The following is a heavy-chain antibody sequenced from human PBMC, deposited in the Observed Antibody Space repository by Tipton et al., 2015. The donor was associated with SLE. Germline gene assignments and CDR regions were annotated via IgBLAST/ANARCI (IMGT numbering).Heavy chain of an antibody. J-gene: IGHJ6*02. Sequence: QVQLVQSGAEVKKPGASVKVSCKASGYTFTSNGISWVRQAPGQGLEWMGWISASNGNTNYAQKLQGRVTMTTDTSTSTAYMELSSLRSEDSAVYYCARPQAVASDYGMDVWGQGTTVTVSS. CDR2: ISASNGNT. D-gene: IGHD6-19*01. CDR1: GYTFTSNG. CDR3: ARPQAVASDYGMDV. V-gene: IGHV1-18*01.